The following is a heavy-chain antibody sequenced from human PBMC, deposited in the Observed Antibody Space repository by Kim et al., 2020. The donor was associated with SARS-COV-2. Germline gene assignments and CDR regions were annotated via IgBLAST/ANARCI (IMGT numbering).Heavy chain of an antibody. J-gene: IGHJ4*02. V-gene: IGHV4-39*01. CDR3: ARQALRELSYLDY. D-gene: IGHD3-16*02. Sequence: YNPALKGRVTISVDTAKNQFSLKLSSVTAADTAVYYCARQALRELSYLDYWGQGTLVTVSS.